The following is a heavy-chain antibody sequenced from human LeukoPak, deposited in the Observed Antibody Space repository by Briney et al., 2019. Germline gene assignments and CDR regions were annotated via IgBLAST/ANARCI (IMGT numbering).Heavy chain of an antibody. V-gene: IGHV3-23*01. J-gene: IGHJ2*01. CDR2: ISGSGGET. Sequence: QPGGSLRLSCAASGFTFSSYGMSWLRQAPGKGLEWVSTISGSGGETNYADSVKGRFTISRDNSKHTLYLQMSSLRAEDTAVYYCASGLAVTATTYWYFDLWGRGTLVTVSS. D-gene: IGHD2-21*02. CDR1: GFTFSSYG. CDR3: ASGLAVTATTYWYFDL.